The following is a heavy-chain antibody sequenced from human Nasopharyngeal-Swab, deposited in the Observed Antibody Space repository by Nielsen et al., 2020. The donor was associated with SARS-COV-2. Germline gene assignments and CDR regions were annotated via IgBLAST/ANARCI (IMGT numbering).Heavy chain of an antibody. V-gene: IGHV4-39*07. J-gene: IGHJ4*02. CDR2: IYYSGST. CDR3: ARDYDRWLVFDY. Sequence: ESLKISCPVSGGSISSSSYYWGWIRQPPGKGLEWIGSIYYSGSTYYNPSLKSRVTISVDTSKNQFSLKLSSVTAADTAVYYCARDYDRWLVFDYWGQGTLVTVSS. CDR1: GGSISSSSYY. D-gene: IGHD6-19*01.